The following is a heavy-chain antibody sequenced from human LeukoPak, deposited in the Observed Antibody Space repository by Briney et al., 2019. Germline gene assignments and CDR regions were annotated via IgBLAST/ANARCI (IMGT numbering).Heavy chain of an antibody. CDR1: GFTFSSYW. V-gene: IGHV3-74*01. CDR3: ARAPSEIGGYYPEYFRH. CDR2: IKSDGST. Sequence: GGSLRLSCAASGFTFSSYWMHWVRQAPGKGLVWVSRIKSDGSTNYADSVKGRFTISRDNAKNTVSLQMNSLRTEDTGVYYCARAPSEIGGYYPEYFRHWGQGTLVTVSP. D-gene: IGHD3-22*01. J-gene: IGHJ1*01.